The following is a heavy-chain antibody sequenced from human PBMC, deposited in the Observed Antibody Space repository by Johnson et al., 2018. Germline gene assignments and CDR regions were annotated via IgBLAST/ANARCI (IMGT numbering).Heavy chain of an antibody. Sequence: VQLVESGGGLVQPGGSLRLSCAASGFTFSSYAMSWVRQAPGKGREWVSAISGSGGYTYYADSVKGRFSITRDKSKNTLKLQMNSLRAEDTAVYYCARRMTGTDYYYMDVWGKGTTVTVSS. CDR1: GFTFSSYA. CDR2: ISGSGGYT. CDR3: ARRMTGTDYYYMDV. D-gene: IGHD3-9*01. J-gene: IGHJ6*03. V-gene: IGHV3-23*04.